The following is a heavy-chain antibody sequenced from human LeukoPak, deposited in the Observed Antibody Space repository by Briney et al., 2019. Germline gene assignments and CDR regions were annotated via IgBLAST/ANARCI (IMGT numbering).Heavy chain of an antibody. J-gene: IGHJ5*02. V-gene: IGHV4-59*01. Sequence: PSETLSLTCTVSGGSISSYYWSWIRQPPGKGLEWIGYIYYSGSTNYNPSLKSRVTISVDTSKNQFSLKLSSVTAADTAVYYCARAGPGLNWNYVPWFDPWGQGTLVTVSS. D-gene: IGHD1-7*01. CDR1: GGSISSYY. CDR2: IYYSGST. CDR3: ARAGPGLNWNYVPWFDP.